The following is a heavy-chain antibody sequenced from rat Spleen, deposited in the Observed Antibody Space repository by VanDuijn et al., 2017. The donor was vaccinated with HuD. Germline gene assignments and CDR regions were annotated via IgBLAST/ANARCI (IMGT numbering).Heavy chain of an antibody. Sequence: EVQLQESGPGLVKPSQSLSLTCSVTGYSITSNFWGWIRKFPGNKMEWIGHITYSGDTRFNPSLERRFSITRDTSQNQFFLQLSSVTTEDTATYYCTRIRSTLSAISTFAYWGQGTLVTVSS. D-gene: IGHD1-2*01. J-gene: IGHJ3*01. CDR3: TRIRSTLSAISTFAY. CDR2: ITYSGDT. CDR1: GYSITSNF. V-gene: IGHV3-1*01.